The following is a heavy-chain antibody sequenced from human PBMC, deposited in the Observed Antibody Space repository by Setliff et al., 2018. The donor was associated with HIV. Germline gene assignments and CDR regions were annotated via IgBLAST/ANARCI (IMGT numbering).Heavy chain of an antibody. V-gene: IGHV3-30*01. CDR1: GFTFSTYA. CDR3: ASEDGPEGPYGVTEH. J-gene: IGHJ4*02. D-gene: IGHD4-17*01. Sequence: GGSLRLSCAASGFTFSTYAMHWVRQAPGKGLEWVAVISYDGSNKYYADPVEGRFTISRDNSKNTLYLQMNSLGLEDTAVYYCASEDGPEGPYGVTEHWGQGTLVTVSS. CDR2: ISYDGSNK.